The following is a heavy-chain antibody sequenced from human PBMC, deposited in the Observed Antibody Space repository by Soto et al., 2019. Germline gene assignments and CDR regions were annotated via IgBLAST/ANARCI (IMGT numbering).Heavy chain of an antibody. J-gene: IGHJ6*02. V-gene: IGHV1-18*01. CDR2: ISPYNDYT. Sequence: QAQLVQSAAEVKKPGASVKVSCKASGYTFIRYGITWVRQAPGQGLEWMGWISPYNDYTNYAQKLQGRVRMDTDTSTRTVYMELRSLRSDDTAVYYCARGGYYDNAGGKLSYYGLDVWGQGTTVTVSS. CDR1: GYTFIRYG. CDR3: ARGGYYDNAGGKLSYYGLDV. D-gene: IGHD3-22*01.